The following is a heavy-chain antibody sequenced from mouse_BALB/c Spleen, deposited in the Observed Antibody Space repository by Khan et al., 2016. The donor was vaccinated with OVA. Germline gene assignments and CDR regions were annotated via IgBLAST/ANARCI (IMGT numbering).Heavy chain of an antibody. CDR2: ISYSGSP. CDR3: ARTARINY. V-gene: IGHV3-2*02. Sequence: VQLQQSGPCLVKPSQSLSLTCTVTFYSITSGSAWNWLRQFPGNKLEWMGYISYSGSPTYHPSLKSRISITRDTSKNQFFLQLNSVTTEDTATYYCARTARINYWGQGTTLTVSS. J-gene: IGHJ2*01. D-gene: IGHD1-2*01. CDR1: FYSITSGSA.